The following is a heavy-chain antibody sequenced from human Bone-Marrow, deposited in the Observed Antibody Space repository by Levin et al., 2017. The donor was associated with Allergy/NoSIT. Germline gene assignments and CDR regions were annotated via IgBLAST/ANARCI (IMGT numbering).Heavy chain of an antibody. CDR3: SRAGNNWDRIWFDP. V-gene: IGHV4-59*01. D-gene: IGHD1-1*01. J-gene: IGHJ5*02. CDR2: IYYTGST. Sequence: SETLSLTCTVSGGSIGNYYWAWIRQSPGKGLEYIGYIYYTGSTNYNPSLKSRVTISLDTSSNQFSLDLTSVTAADTAVYFCSRAGNNWDRIWFDPWGQGTLVTVSS. CDR1: GGSIGNYY.